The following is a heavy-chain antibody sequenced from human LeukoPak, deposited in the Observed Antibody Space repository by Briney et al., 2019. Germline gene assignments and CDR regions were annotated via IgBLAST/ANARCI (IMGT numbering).Heavy chain of an antibody. CDR2: INAGNGNT. J-gene: IGHJ4*02. CDR3: ARGPQWLPLDY. V-gene: IGHV1-3*01. CDR1: GFTFTSYA. Sequence: ASVTVSCKASGFTFTSYAMHWVRQAPGQRLEWMGWINAGNGNTKYSQKFQGRVTITRDTSASTAYMELSSLRSEDTAVYYCARGPQWLPLDYWGQGTLVTVSS. D-gene: IGHD5-12*01.